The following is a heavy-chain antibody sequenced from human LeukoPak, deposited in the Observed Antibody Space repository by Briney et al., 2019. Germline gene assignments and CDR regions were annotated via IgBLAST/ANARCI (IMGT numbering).Heavy chain of an antibody. Sequence: PSETLSLTCGVSGYSISSGYYWGWIRQPPGKGLEWIGSIYYSGSTYYNPSLKSRVTISVDTSKNQFSLKLSSVTAADTAVYYCARRGVVVVPAAIIGSNNWFDPWGQGTLVTVSS. V-gene: IGHV4-38-2*01. CDR3: ARRGVVVVPAAIIGSNNWFDP. D-gene: IGHD2-2*01. CDR2: IYYSGST. J-gene: IGHJ5*02. CDR1: GYSISSGYY.